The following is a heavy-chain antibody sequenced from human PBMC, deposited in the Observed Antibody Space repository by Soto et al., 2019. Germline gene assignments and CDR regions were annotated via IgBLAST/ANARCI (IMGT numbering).Heavy chain of an antibody. Sequence: PSETLSLTCTVSGGSISSYYWSWIRQPPGKGLEWIGYIYYSGSTNYNPSLKSRVTISVDTSKNQFSLKLSSVTAADTAVYYCARYHFLSGYGPTTARYYYYYGMDVWGQGTTVTVSS. CDR1: GGSISSYY. J-gene: IGHJ6*02. CDR2: IYYSGST. CDR3: ARYHFLSGYGPTTARYYYYYGMDV. V-gene: IGHV4-59*01. D-gene: IGHD3-3*02.